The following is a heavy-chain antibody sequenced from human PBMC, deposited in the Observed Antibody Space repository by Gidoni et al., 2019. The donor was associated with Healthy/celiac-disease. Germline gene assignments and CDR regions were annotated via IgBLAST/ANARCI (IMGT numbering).Heavy chain of an antibody. V-gene: IGHV4-39*01. Sequence: QLQLQESGPGLVKPSETLSLPCTVSGGSISSSSYYWGWIRQPPGKGLEWIGSIYYSGSTYYNPSLKSRVTISVDTSKNQFSLKLSSVTAADTAVYYCARLPDCSGGSCYCYYGMDVWGQGTTVTVSS. CDR2: IYYSGST. J-gene: IGHJ6*02. CDR3: ARLPDCSGGSCYCYYGMDV. CDR1: GGSISSSSYY. D-gene: IGHD2-15*01.